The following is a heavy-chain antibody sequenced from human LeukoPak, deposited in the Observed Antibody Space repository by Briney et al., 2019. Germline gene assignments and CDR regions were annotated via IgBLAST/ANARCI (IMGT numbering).Heavy chain of an antibody. V-gene: IGHV3-7*01. Sequence: GGSLRLSCSASGFTFINHWMSWVRQAPGKGLECVAKINPDGSEKFYMDSVRGRFTISRDNSKNSLYLQLNSLKAEDTAVYYCAREIWWLFDYWGQGSLVTVSS. J-gene: IGHJ4*02. D-gene: IGHD5-12*01. CDR2: INPDGSEK. CDR3: AREIWWLFDY. CDR1: GFTFINHW.